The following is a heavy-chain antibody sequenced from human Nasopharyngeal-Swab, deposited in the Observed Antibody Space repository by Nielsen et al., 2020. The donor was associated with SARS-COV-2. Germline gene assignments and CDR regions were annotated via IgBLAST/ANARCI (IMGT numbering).Heavy chain of an antibody. CDR2: IYYSGST. CDR3: ARVEYSSSSVWFDP. D-gene: IGHD6-6*01. J-gene: IGHJ5*02. V-gene: IGHV4-59*01. Sequence: RQAPGKGLEWIGYIYYSGSTNYSPSLKSRVTISVDTSKNQFSLKLSSVTAADTAVYYCARVEYSSSSVWFDPWGQGTLVTVSS.